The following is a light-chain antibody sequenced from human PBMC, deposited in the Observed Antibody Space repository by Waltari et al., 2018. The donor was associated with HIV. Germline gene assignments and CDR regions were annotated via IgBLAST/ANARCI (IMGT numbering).Light chain of an antibody. CDR2: YDN. V-gene: IGLV3-21*04. CDR3: QVWDASSDHVV. J-gene: IGLJ2*01. Sequence: SYVLTQPPTVSVAPGETARTTCGGNNIESKSLHWYQQKPGQAPVLVIYYDNDRPSGIPERFSGSNSGNTATLTISRVEAGDEADYFCQVWDASSDHVVFGGGTKLTVL. CDR1: NIESKS.